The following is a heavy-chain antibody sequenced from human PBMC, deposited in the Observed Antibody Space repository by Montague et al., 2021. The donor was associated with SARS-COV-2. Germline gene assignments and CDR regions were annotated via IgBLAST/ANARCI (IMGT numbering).Heavy chain of an antibody. J-gene: IGHJ4*02. CDR3: ARHGWGWLRLLRPFDY. V-gene: IGHV4-39*01. D-gene: IGHD5-12*01. Sequence: SKTLSLTCTVSGGSISSSTYYWGWIRQPPGKGLEWIGSIYYSGSTYYNPSLKSRVTISVDTSKNQFSLKLSSVTAADTAVYYCARHGWGWLRLLRPFDYWDQGTLVTVSS. CDR2: IYYSGST. CDR1: GGSISSSTYY.